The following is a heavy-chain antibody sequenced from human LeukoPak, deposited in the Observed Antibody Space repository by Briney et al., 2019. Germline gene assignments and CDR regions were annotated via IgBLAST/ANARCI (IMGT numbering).Heavy chain of an antibody. CDR1: GGSISSGSYY. D-gene: IGHD5-24*01. Sequence: SETLSLTCTVSGGSISSGSYYWSWIRQPAGKGLEWIGSIYYSGSTYYNPSLKSRVTISVDTSKNQFSLKLSSVTAADTAVYYCASPHTSRDGYISDYWGQGTLVTVSS. CDR3: ASPHTSRDGYISDY. J-gene: IGHJ4*02. CDR2: IYYSGST. V-gene: IGHV4-39*07.